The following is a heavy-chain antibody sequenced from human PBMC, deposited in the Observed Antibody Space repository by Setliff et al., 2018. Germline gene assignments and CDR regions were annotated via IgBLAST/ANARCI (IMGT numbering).Heavy chain of an antibody. CDR1: NYPFTSYG. Sequence: SVKVSCKTSNYPFTSYGITWVRQAPGQGLEWMGGIIPILGIANYAQKFQGRVTITADESTSTAYMELSSLRSEDTAVYYCARGAYYYYYGMDVWGQGTTVTVSS. CDR3: ARGAYYYYYGMDV. V-gene: IGHV1-69*10. CDR2: IIPILGIA. J-gene: IGHJ6*02.